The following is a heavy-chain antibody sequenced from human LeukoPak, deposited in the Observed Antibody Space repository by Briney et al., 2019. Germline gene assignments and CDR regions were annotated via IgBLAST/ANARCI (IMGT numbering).Heavy chain of an antibody. V-gene: IGHV4-61*01. D-gene: IGHD3-10*01. CDR3: ARDSPYGSGSSLDY. Sequence: PSETLSLTCTVSGASISSSSYYWGWIRQPPGKGLEWIGYIYYSGSTNYNPSLKSRVTISVDTSKNQFSLKLSSVTAADTAVYYCARDSPYGSGSSLDYWGQGTLVTVSS. CDR1: GASISSSSYY. J-gene: IGHJ4*02. CDR2: IYYSGST.